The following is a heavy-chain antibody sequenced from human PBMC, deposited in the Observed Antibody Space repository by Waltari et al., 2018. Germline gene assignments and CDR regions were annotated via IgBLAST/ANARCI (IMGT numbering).Heavy chain of an antibody. CDR3: ARGTFKWESWLLGY. Sequence: EVQLVESGGGLVQPGGSLRLSCAASGFTFSSYWMHWVRQAPGKGLVWVSRINRDGSSTSYADSVKGRFTISRDNAKNTLYLQMNSLRAEDTAVYYCARGTFKWESWLLGYWGQGTLVTVSS. CDR2: INRDGSST. V-gene: IGHV3-74*01. D-gene: IGHD1-26*01. J-gene: IGHJ4*02. CDR1: GFTFSSYW.